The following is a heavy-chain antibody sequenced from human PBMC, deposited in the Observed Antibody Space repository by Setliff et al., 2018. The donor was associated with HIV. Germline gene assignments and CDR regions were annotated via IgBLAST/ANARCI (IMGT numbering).Heavy chain of an antibody. CDR3: ARARITMIGGRLEPYAFDR. J-gene: IGHJ3*01. CDR2: VHSTGTT. Sequence: SETLSLTCTVSGGTFSTYYWSWIRQPAGEGPEYIGRVHSTGTTIYNPSLKSRVTMSVDASKNQLSLKLRSVTAADTAVYYCARARITMIGGRLEPYAFDRWGQGTKVTVSS. D-gene: IGHD3-10*01. V-gene: IGHV4-4*07. CDR1: GGTFSTYY.